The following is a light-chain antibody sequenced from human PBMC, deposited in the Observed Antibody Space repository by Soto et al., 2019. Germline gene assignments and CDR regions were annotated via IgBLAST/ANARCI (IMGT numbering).Light chain of an antibody. Sequence: DIQMTQSPSTLSASVGDRVTITCRASQSISSWLAWYQQKPGKAPNLLIYDASSLESGVPSRFSGSGSGTEFTLTISSLQPDDFATYYCQQYNSYSSFFGQGTKLEIK. J-gene: IGKJ2*01. V-gene: IGKV1-5*01. CDR1: QSISSW. CDR2: DAS. CDR3: QQYNSYSSF.